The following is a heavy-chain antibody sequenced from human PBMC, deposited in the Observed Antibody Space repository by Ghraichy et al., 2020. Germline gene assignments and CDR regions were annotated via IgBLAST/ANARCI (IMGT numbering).Heavy chain of an antibody. CDR3: ATWNCTSRSCFAAFEFYGLDV. D-gene: IGHD1-7*01. CDR1: RITFSSYT. Sequence: GESLNISCKVSRITFSSYTMMWVRQAPGKGLEWVSYITSGGNSTNYADSVTGRFTISRDNSKNSLYLQMNGLSADDTAVYYCATWNCTSRSCFAAFEFYGLDVWGQGTTVIVSS. J-gene: IGHJ6*02. V-gene: IGHV3-48*01. CDR2: ITSGGNST.